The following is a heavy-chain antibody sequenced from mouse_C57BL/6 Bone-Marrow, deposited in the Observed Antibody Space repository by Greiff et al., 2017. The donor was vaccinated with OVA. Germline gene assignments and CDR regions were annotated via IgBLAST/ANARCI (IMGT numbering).Heavy chain of an antibody. CDR3: AKNYGSSFGDV. CDR1: GYTFTSYG. V-gene: IGHV1-81*01. J-gene: IGHJ1*03. CDR2: IYPRSGNT. Sequence: QVQLQQSGAELARPGASVKLSCKASGYTFTSYGLSWVKQRTGQGLEWIGEIYPRSGNTYYNEKFKGKATLTADKSSSTAYMELRSLTSEDSAVYFCAKNYGSSFGDVWGTGTTVTVSS. D-gene: IGHD1-1*01.